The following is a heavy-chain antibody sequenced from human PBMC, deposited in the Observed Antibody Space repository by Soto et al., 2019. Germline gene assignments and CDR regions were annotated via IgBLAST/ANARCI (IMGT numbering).Heavy chain of an antibody. CDR1: GGTFSRYA. V-gene: IGHV1-69*13. CDR2: IIPIFGTA. CDR3: ARDRDPATGDNWFDP. Sequence: SVKVSCKASGGTFSRYAISWVRHAPGQGLEWMGGIIPIFGTANYAQKFQGRVTINADESTSTAYMELSSLRSEDTAVYYCARDRDPATGDNWFDPWGQGTLVTVSS. D-gene: IGHD7-27*01. J-gene: IGHJ5*02.